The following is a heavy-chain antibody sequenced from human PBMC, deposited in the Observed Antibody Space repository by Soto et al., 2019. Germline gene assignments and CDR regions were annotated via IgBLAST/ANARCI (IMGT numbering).Heavy chain of an antibody. J-gene: IGHJ4*02. CDR1: GFTVSSNY. CDR2: IYSGGST. D-gene: IGHD3-9*01. Sequence: GGSLRLSCAASGFTVSSNYMSWVRQAPGKGLEWVSVIYSGGSTYYADSVKGRFTISRDNSKNTLYLQMNSLRAEDTAVYYCARPGGDILTGKYYFDYWGQGTLVTVSS. CDR3: ARPGGDILTGKYYFDY. V-gene: IGHV3-66*04.